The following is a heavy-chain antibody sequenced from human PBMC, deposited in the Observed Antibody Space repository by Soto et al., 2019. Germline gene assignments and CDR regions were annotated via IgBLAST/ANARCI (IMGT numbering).Heavy chain of an antibody. CDR3: ARKRVTTVGTFAFDI. D-gene: IGHD4-4*01. CDR2: IHTDGSIT. Sequence: EVQLVESGGGLVQPGGSLRLSCAASGFTFSSYWMHWVRQAPGKGLVWVSRIHTDGSITTYAASVKGRFTISRGNAKNTLYLQMNSLRAEDTAVYYCARKRVTTVGTFAFDIWGQGAMVTVSS. CDR1: GFTFSSYW. V-gene: IGHV3-74*03. J-gene: IGHJ3*02.